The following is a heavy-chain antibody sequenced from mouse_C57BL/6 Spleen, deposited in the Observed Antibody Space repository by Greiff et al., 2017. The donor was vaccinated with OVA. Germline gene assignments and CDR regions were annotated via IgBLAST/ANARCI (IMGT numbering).Heavy chain of an antibody. V-gene: IGHV1-76*01. CDR1: GYTFTDYY. D-gene: IGHD1-1*01. J-gene: IGHJ2*01. CDR3: ARLTYYYGSSVFDY. Sequence: QVQLQQSGAELVRPGASVKLSCKASGYTFTDYYINWVKQRPGQGLEWIARIYPGSGNTYYNEKFKGKATLTAEKSSSTAYMQLSSLTSEDSAVYFCARLTYYYGSSVFDYWGQGTTLTVSS. CDR2: IYPGSGNT.